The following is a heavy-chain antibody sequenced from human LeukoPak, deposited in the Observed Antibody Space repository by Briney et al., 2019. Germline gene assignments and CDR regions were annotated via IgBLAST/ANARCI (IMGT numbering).Heavy chain of an antibody. CDR2: IIPIFGTA. Sequence: GASVKVSCKASGGTFSSYAISWVRQAPGQGLEWMGGIIPIFGTANYAQKFQGRVTITMDESTSTAYMELSRLRSEDTAVYYCARDGGLGGGEGYYFDYWGQGTLVTVSS. D-gene: IGHD3-16*01. V-gene: IGHV1-69*05. J-gene: IGHJ4*02. CDR3: ARDGGLGGGEGYYFDY. CDR1: GGTFSSYA.